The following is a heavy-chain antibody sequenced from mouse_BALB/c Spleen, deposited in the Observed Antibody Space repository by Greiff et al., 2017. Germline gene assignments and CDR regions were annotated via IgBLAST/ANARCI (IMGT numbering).Heavy chain of an antibody. CDR3: AREGYFDV. J-gene: IGHJ1*01. V-gene: IGHV1S29*02. CDR1: GYTFTDYN. Sequence: EVQLQQSGPELVKPGASVKISCKASGYTFTDYNMHWVKQSHGKSLEWIGYIYPYNGGTGYNQKFKSKATLTVDNSSSTAYMELRSLTSEDSAVYYCAREGYFDVWGAGTTVTVSS. CDR2: IYPYNGGT.